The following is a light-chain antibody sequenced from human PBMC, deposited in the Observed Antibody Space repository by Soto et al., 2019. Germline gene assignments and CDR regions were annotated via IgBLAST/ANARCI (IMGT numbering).Light chain of an antibody. Sequence: QSVLTQPASVSGSPGQSITISCTGTSSDVGGYNYVSWYQQHPGKAPNLVIYDVSNRPSGVSNRFSGAKSANTASLTISGLQADDEADYYCSSYTSSKTLVLVGGTAPTVL. CDR2: DVS. CDR3: SSYTSSKTLV. CDR1: SSDVGGYNY. V-gene: IGLV2-14*03. J-gene: IGLJ2*01.